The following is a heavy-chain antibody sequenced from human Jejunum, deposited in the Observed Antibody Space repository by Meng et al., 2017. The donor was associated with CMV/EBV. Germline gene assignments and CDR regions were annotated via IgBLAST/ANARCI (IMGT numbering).Heavy chain of an antibody. J-gene: IGHJ5*02. CDR3: AREGYERWFDP. V-gene: IGHV3-21*01. D-gene: IGHD2-15*01. CDR2: ISSSNTYI. Sequence: LSWAASGFRFSDSKMNWVRQAPGKGLEWVSSISSSNTYIDYADPVKGRFTISRDNAKNSLFLQMDSVRVDDTAVYFCAREGYERWFDPWGQGTLVTVSS. CDR1: GFRFSDSK.